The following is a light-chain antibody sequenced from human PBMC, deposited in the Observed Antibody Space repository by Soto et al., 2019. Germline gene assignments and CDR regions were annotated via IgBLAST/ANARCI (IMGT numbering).Light chain of an antibody. V-gene: IGKV1-5*03. J-gene: IGKJ2*01. Sequence: EMQTTHPHATPSAAVVHRVAITCRASRSISSCLAWYQHKAGKAPKLLIYKASSLESGVPSRFSGSGYGTEFAHTISRLQADDLATYCCQQYNSYWYTFGQGTKVDIK. CDR3: QQYNSYWYT. CDR1: RSISSC. CDR2: KAS.